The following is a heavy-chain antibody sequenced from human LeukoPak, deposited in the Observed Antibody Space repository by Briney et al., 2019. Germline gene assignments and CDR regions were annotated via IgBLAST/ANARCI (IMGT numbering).Heavy chain of an antibody. Sequence: PGGSLTLSCAASGFTISSYAMRGVRQAPGKGLEGVAGMWYDGSREDNADCVKGRFTISRDMYKNAMNLQMNGLRVEERAMFYCARDLSFGSLDFRGQGTLVTVSS. CDR1: GFTISSYA. CDR2: MWYDGSRE. D-gene: IGHD1-26*01. V-gene: IGHV3-33*08. J-gene: IGHJ4*02. CDR3: ARDLSFGSLDF.